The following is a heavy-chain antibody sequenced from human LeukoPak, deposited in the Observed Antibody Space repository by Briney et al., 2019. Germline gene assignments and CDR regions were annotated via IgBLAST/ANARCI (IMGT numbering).Heavy chain of an antibody. V-gene: IGHV4-39*01. Sequence: PSETLSLTCTVSGGSISSSSYYWGWIRQPPGKGLEWIGSIYYSGSTYYNPSLKGRVTISVDTSKNQFSLKLSSVTAADTAVYYCARHQNYDFWSGNWFDPWGQGTLVTVSS. CDR2: IYYSGST. J-gene: IGHJ5*02. CDR1: GGSISSSSYY. D-gene: IGHD3-3*01. CDR3: ARHQNYDFWSGNWFDP.